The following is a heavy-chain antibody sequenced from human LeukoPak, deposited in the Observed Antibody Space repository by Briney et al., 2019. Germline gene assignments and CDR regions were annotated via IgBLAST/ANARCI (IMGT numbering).Heavy chain of an antibody. Sequence: GGSLRLSCAASGFTFSDYYMSWIRQAPGKGLEWVSAISGSGGSTYYADSVKGRFTISRDNSKNTLYPQMNSLRAEDTAVYYCAKITYYYDSSGYYYFDYWGQGTLVTVSS. CDR3: AKITYYYDSSGYYYFDY. CDR2: ISGSGGST. CDR1: GFTFSDYY. J-gene: IGHJ4*02. D-gene: IGHD3-22*01. V-gene: IGHV3-23*01.